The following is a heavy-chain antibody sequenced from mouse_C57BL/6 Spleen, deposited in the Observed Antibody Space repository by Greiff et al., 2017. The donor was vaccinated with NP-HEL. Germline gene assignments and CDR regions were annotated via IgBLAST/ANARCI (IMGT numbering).Heavy chain of an antibody. Sequence: QVQLQQSGAELVRPGTSVQVSCKASGYAFTNYLIEWVKQRPGQGLEWIGVINPGSGGTHNNEKFKGKATLTAYKSSSTAYMQLSSLTSEDSAVYFCARRRSSIYPYYYAMDYWGQGTSVTVSS. CDR3: ARRRSSIYPYYYAMDY. D-gene: IGHD1-1*01. J-gene: IGHJ4*01. V-gene: IGHV1-54*01. CDR1: GYAFTNYL. CDR2: INPGSGGT.